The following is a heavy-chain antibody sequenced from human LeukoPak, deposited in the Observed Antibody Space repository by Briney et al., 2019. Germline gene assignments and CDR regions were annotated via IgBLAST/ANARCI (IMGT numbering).Heavy chain of an antibody. Sequence: EASVKDSCKVSGYTLTELSMHWVRQAPGKGLEWMGGFDPEDGETIYAQKFQGRVTMTEDTSTDTAYMELSSLRSEDTAVYYCATVMTIFGVGKPNWFDPWGQGTLVTVSS. CDR3: ATVMTIFGVGKPNWFDP. CDR1: GYTLTELS. D-gene: IGHD3-3*01. V-gene: IGHV1-24*01. CDR2: FDPEDGET. J-gene: IGHJ5*02.